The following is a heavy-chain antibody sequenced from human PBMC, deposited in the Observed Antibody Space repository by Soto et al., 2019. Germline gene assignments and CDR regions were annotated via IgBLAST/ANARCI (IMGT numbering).Heavy chain of an antibody. D-gene: IGHD2-21*02. CDR1: GYTFSSYG. Sequence: ASVKVSCKASGYTFSSYGISWVRQAPGQGLEWMGWISAYNRNTNYAQKLQGRATMTTDTSTSTAYMELRSLRSDDTAVYYCARGVCGGDCYSYFDYWGQGTLVTVS. V-gene: IGHV1-18*01. CDR3: ARGVCGGDCYSYFDY. CDR2: ISAYNRNT. J-gene: IGHJ4*02.